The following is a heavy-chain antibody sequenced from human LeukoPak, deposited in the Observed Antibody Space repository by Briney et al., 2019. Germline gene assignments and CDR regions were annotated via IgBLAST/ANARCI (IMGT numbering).Heavy chain of an antibody. V-gene: IGHV3-30*04. J-gene: IGHJ5*02. CDR3: ARSLRGYYDFWSGYFNWFDP. CDR2: ISYDGSNK. CDR1: GFTFSSYA. D-gene: IGHD3-3*01. Sequence: GRSLRLSCAASGFTFSSYAMHWVRQAPGKGLEWVAVISYDGSNKYYADSVKGRFTISRDNSKNTLYLQMNSLRAEDTAVYYCARSLRGYYDFWSGYFNWFDPWGQGTLVTVSS.